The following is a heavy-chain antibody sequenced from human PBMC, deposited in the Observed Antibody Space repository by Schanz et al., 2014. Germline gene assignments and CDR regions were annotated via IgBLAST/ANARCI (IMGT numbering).Heavy chain of an antibody. CDR2: ISYDGRNK. J-gene: IGHJ4*02. V-gene: IGHV3-30*18. CDR1: GFSFSGFG. D-gene: IGHD3-22*01. Sequence: QVQLVESGGGVVQPGRSLRLSCAGSGFSFSGFGMHWVRQAPGKGLEWVAVISYDGRNKYFADSVKGRFTISRDNSKNTLFLQVNSLRAEDTAVYYCAKVWGSDYFYPFDYWGQGTLVTVSS. CDR3: AKVWGSDYFYPFDY.